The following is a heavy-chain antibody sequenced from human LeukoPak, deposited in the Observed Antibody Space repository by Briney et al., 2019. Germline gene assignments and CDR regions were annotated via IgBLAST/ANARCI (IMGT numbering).Heavy chain of an antibody. D-gene: IGHD3-10*01. CDR1: GFTFSSYW. Sequence: GGSLRLSCAASGFTFSSYWMSWVRQAPGKGLEWVANIREDGNEKYYADSVKGQFTISRDSAKNSLFLQMDSLRAEDTAVYYCARDLAGHYYGSGSSFDYWGQGTLVTVSS. CDR3: ARDLAGHYYGSGSSFDY. V-gene: IGHV3-7*01. CDR2: IREDGNEK. J-gene: IGHJ4*02.